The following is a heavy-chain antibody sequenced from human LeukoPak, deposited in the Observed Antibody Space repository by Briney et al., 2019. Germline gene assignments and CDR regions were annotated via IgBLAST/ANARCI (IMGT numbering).Heavy chain of an antibody. J-gene: IGHJ4*02. CDR1: GYTFTGYY. D-gene: IGHD6-13*01. Sequence: RASVKVSCKASGYTFTGYYMHWVRQAPGQGLEWMGWINPNSGGTNYAQKFQGRVTMTRDTSISTAYMELRSLRSDDTAVYYCARDLPYSSSWESIDYWGQGTLVTVSS. CDR2: INPNSGGT. V-gene: IGHV1-2*02. CDR3: ARDLPYSSSWESIDY.